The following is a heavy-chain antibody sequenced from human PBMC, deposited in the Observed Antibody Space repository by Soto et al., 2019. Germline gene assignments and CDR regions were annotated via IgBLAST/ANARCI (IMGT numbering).Heavy chain of an antibody. J-gene: IGHJ4*02. CDR3: ARTTAVPNTLRSRYFFDY. Sequence: SETLSLTCTVSGGSVSSGSYYWNWVRQPPGKGLQWIGYTHHSGSTNYNPSLKSRVTISVDLSKNRFSLRLSSVTTADTALYYCARTTAVPNTLRSRYFFDYWGQGTLVTVSS. CDR1: GGSVSSGSYY. D-gene: IGHD4-17*01. CDR2: THHSGST. V-gene: IGHV4-61*01.